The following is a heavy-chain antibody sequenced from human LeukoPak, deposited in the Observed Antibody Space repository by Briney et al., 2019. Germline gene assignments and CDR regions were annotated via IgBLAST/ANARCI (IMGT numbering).Heavy chain of an antibody. D-gene: IGHD7-27*01. CDR2: ISGSGDNT. J-gene: IGHJ4*02. CDR3: AKDFRGSGYFFDY. Sequence: SGGSLRLSCAASGFTFSSFAMSWVRQAPGKGLEWVSAISGSGDNTFYADSVRVRFTISRDNSKNILYLQMNSLRGEDTAIYYCAKDFRGSGYFFDYWGQGTLVTVSS. V-gene: IGHV3-23*01. CDR1: GFTFSSFA.